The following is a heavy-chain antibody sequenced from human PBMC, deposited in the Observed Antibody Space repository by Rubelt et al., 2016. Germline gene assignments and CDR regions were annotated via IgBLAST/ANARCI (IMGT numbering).Heavy chain of an antibody. CDR3: ARDWYSGSYYAMDV. D-gene: IGHD1-26*01. CDR1: GFTFSSYA. CDR2: ITYDGSNK. J-gene: IGHJ6*02. Sequence: QVQLVESGGGVVQPGRSLRLSCAASGFTFSSYAMHWVRQAPGAGLEWVAIITYDGSNKYYADSVKGRFTISRDNSKNTVYLQRNSLGAEDAALYYCARDWYSGSYYAMDVWGQGTTVTVSS. V-gene: IGHV3-30*04.